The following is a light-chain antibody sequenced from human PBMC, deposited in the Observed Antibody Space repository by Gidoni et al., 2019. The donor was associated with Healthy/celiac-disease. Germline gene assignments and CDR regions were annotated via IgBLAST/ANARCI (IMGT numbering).Light chain of an antibody. V-gene: IGLV2-14*01. J-gene: IGLJ3*02. CDR3: SAYTSSFTV. CDR2: DVS. CDR1: SSDVGGYNY. Sequence: QSALTQPASLSWSPAHSITISCTGPSSDVGGYNYVSWSQQHPGKDPQLMIYDVSNRPPGVSNRFSGSKSGNTASLTISGLQAEDEADYYCSAYTSSFTVFGGGTKLTVL.